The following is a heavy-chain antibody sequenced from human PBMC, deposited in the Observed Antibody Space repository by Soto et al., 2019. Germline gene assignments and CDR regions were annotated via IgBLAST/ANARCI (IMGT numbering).Heavy chain of an antibody. J-gene: IGHJ2*01. V-gene: IGHV4-34*01. Sequence: QVQLQQWGAGLLKPSETLSLTCAVYGGSFSGYYWSWIRQPPGKGLEWIGEINHSGSTNYNPSLKSRVTISVDTSKNQFSLKLSSVTAADTAVYYCARGGCTNGVCYNRYFDLWGRGTLVTVSS. CDR1: GGSFSGYY. D-gene: IGHD2-8*01. CDR3: ARGGCTNGVCYNRYFDL. CDR2: INHSGST.